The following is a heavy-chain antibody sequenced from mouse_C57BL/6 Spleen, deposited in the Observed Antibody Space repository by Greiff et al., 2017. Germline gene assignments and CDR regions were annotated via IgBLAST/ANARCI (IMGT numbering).Heavy chain of an antibody. V-gene: IGHV7-3*01. CDR3: ARFLGWYFDV. CDR1: GFTFTDYY. D-gene: IGHD3-1*01. J-gene: IGHJ1*03. CDR2: IRNKANGYTT. Sequence: EVQLQQSGGGLVQPGGSLSLSCAASGFTFTDYYMSWVRQPPGKALEWLGFIRNKANGYTTEYSASVKGRFTISRDNSQSILYLQMNALGAEDSATYYCARFLGWYFDVWGTGTTVTVSS.